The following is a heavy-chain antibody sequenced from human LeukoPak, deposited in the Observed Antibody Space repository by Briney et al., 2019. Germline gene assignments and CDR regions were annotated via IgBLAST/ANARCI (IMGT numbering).Heavy chain of an antibody. CDR3: ANTKQFDY. CDR2: ITSSSSSI. Sequence: GGSLRLSCAASGFTFSSYNMNWVRQAPGKGLEWVSSITSSSSSIYYADSVKGRFTISRDNAKNSLYLQMNSLRAEDTAVYYCANTKQFDYWGRGTLVTVSS. J-gene: IGHJ4*02. V-gene: IGHV3-21*01. CDR1: GFTFSSYN. D-gene: IGHD1-1*01.